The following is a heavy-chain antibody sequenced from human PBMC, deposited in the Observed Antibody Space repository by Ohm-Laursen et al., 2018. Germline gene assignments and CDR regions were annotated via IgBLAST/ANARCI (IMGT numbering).Heavy chain of an antibody. J-gene: IGHJ4*02. D-gene: IGHD6-19*01. CDR2: IWYDGTNK. Sequence: SLRLSCSASTLTFSNCGMHWVRQAPGKGLEWVADIWYDGTNKKYGDSVKGRFTISRDNSKKKLYLQMNSLRVEDTAVYYCAKDLASRIYSSGWLPYYFDYWGQGTLVTVSS. V-gene: IGHV3-33*06. CDR1: TLTFSNCG. CDR3: AKDLASRIYSSGWLPYYFDY.